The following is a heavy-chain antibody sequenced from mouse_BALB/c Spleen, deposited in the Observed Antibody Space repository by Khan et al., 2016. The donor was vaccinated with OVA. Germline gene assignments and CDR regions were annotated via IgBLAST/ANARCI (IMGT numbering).Heavy chain of an antibody. D-gene: IGHD2-3*01. CDR3: ARVDGGDFDY. CDR2: ISYSGNT. V-gene: IGHV3-2*02. CDR1: GYSITSDYA. J-gene: IGHJ2*02. Sequence: EVQLQESGPGLVKPSQSLSLTCTVTGYSITSDYAWNWIRQFPGNKLEWMGFISYSGNTKYNPSLKSRFSITRDKSKNQFFLQLNTVTTEDTATYSCARVDGGDFDYWGQGTSLTVSS.